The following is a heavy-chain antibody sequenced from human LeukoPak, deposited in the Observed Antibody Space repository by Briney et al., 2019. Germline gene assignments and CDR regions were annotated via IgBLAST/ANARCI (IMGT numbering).Heavy chain of an antibody. CDR3: ARGAAMAQYNWFDP. D-gene: IGHD5-18*01. J-gene: IGHJ5*02. CDR1: GFTFSTSD. V-gene: IGHV3-48*04. Sequence: GGSLRLSCAASGFTFSTSDMNWVRQAPGKGLEWISFISSSSSTIYYADSVRDRFTISRDNAKNSLYLQMNSLRAEDTAVYYCARGAAMAQYNWFDPWGQGTLVTVSS. CDR2: ISSSSSTI.